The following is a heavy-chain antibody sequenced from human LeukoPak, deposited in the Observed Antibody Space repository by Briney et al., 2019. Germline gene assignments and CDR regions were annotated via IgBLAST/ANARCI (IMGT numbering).Heavy chain of an antibody. V-gene: IGHV1-2*02. Sequence: ASVKVSCKASGYTFTDYYMHWVRQAPGQGLEWMGWINPNSGGTNYAQKFQGRVSMTRDTSISTAYMELSRPRSDDTAVYYCARNTINWFDPWGQGVLVTVSS. CDR2: INPNSGGT. CDR3: ARNTINWFDP. CDR1: GYTFTDYY. J-gene: IGHJ5*02. D-gene: IGHD5-24*01.